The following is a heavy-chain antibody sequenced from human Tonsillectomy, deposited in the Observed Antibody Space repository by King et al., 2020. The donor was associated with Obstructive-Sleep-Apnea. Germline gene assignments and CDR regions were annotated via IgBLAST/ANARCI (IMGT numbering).Heavy chain of an antibody. V-gene: IGHV3-30*02. Sequence: VQLVESGGGVVQPGRSLRLSCAASGFTFSDYGVHLVRQAPGKGLEWVALIRYAGSDKYYAGSVKGRFTISRDNSKNTLYLQMNSLRAEDTAVYYCAKDQFRGSYYDAMDVWGQGTTVTVSS. CDR1: GFTFSDYG. J-gene: IGHJ6*02. CDR2: IRYAGSDK. D-gene: IGHD1-26*01. CDR3: AKDQFRGSYYDAMDV.